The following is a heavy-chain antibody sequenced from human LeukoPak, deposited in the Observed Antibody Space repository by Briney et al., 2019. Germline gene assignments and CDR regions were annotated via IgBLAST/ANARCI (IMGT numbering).Heavy chain of an antibody. J-gene: IGHJ4*02. CDR1: GGSFSGYY. D-gene: IGHD1-26*01. Sequence: SETLSLTCAVYGGSFSGYYWSWIRQPPGKGLEWIGEINHSGSTNYNPSLKSRVTISVDTSKNQFSLKLSAVTAAGTAVYYCARGLFRSSLGAIDYWGQGTLVTVSS. V-gene: IGHV4-34*01. CDR2: INHSGST. CDR3: ARGLFRSSLGAIDY.